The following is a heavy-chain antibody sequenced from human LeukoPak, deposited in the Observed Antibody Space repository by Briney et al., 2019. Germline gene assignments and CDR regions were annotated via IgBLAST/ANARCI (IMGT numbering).Heavy chain of an antibody. CDR3: ARDALRDDAFDI. CDR2: VSSSSVYT. Sequence: GGSLRLSCTASGFTFSNYHMNWVRQAPGKGLEWVSSVSSSSVYTHYADSVKGRFTISRDNGKNSLYLQMNSLRAGDTALYYCARDALRDDAFDIWGQGTLVTVSS. V-gene: IGHV3-21*04. J-gene: IGHJ3*02. CDR1: GFTFSNYH.